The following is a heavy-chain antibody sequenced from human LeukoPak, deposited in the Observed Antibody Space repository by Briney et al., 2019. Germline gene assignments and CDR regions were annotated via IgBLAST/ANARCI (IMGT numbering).Heavy chain of an antibody. CDR1: GYTFTSYY. Sequence: GASVKVSCKASGYTFTSYYMHWVRQAPGQGLEWMGIINPSGGSTSYAQKFQGRVTMTRDTSISTAYMELSRLRSDDTAVYYCASFGSIAAVGNWGQGTMVTVSS. D-gene: IGHD6-13*01. CDR2: INPSGGST. V-gene: IGHV1-46*01. CDR3: ASFGSIAAVGN. J-gene: IGHJ3*01.